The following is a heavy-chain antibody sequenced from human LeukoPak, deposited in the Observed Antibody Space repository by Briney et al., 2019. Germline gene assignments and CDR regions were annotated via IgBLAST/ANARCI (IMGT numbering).Heavy chain of an antibody. CDR1: GGSISSHY. V-gene: IGHV4-59*11. CDR3: ARVSGYDWESFYDY. D-gene: IGHD5-12*01. CDR2: MYYSGTT. Sequence: SETLSLTCTVSGGSISSHYWGWIRQSPGMRLEWIGFMYYSGTTSYNPSLKNRVIISVDTSKSQFSLKLNSVTAADTAVYYCARVSGYDWESFYDYWGQGSLVTVSS. J-gene: IGHJ4*02.